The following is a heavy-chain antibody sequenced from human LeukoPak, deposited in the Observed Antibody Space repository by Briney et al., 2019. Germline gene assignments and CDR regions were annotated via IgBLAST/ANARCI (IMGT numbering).Heavy chain of an antibody. D-gene: IGHD2-15*01. CDR2: IYYSGAT. V-gene: IGHV4-39*01. Sequence: PSETLSLTCVVSGDSITRSEYYWDWIRQPPGKGLEWIGSIYYSGATYYSGSLKSRATISVGTIKNQFSLELRSVTAADTALYYCARRLRGGRRYHYYYMDVWGKGTTVTISS. CDR1: GDSITRSEYY. J-gene: IGHJ6*03. CDR3: ARRLRGGRRYHYYYMDV.